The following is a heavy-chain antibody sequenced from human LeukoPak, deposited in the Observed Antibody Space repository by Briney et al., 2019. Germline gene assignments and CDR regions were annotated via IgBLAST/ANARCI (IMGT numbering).Heavy chain of an antibody. CDR1: GFTVSSNY. J-gene: IGHJ4*02. Sequence: GGSLRLSCAASGFTVSSNYMSWVRQAPGKGLEWVSVIYSGGSTYYADSVKGRFTISRDNSKNTLYLQMNSLRAEDTAVYYCARDGDSSGYTAPFFDYWGQGTLVTVSS. V-gene: IGHV3-53*01. D-gene: IGHD3-22*01. CDR2: IYSGGST. CDR3: ARDGDSSGYTAPFFDY.